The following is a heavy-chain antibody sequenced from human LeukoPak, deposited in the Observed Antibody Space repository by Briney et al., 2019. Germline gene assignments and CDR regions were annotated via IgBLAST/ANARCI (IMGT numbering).Heavy chain of an antibody. Sequence: SVKVSCKASGGTFSSYAITWVRQAPGQGLEWMGRIIPIFGTANYAQKFQGRVTITTDESTRTAYMELSSLRSEDTAVYYCARERPPGDSSSWFLEGYFDIRGQGSLVIVSS. CDR3: ARERPPGDSSSWFLEGYFDI. CDR2: IIPIFGTA. D-gene: IGHD6-13*01. CDR1: GGTFSSYA. J-gene: IGHJ4*02. V-gene: IGHV1-69*05.